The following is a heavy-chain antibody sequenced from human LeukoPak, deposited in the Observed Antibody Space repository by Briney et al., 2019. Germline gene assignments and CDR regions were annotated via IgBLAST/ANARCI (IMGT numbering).Heavy chain of an antibody. J-gene: IGHJ4*02. CDR1: GGTFSSYA. D-gene: IGHD4-17*01. CDR2: IIPIFGTA. CDR3: ASPPDYGDYGLLHY. V-gene: IGHV1-69*06. Sequence: ASVKVSCKASGGTFSSYAISWVRQAPGQGLEWMGGIIPIFGTANYAQKFQGRVTITADKSTSTAYMELSSLRSEDTAVYYCASPPDYGDYGLLHYWGQGTLVTVSS.